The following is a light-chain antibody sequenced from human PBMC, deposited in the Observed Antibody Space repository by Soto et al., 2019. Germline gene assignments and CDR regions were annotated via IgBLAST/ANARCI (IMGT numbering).Light chain of an antibody. Sequence: EIVLTQSPGTLSLSPGERATLSCRASESVSSSYLAWYQQKPGQAPRLLIFGASSRATGTPDRFSGSGSGTDFTLTISRLEAEEFAVYYCQQYGSSPPWTFGQGTEVEIK. CDR3: QQYGSSPPWT. J-gene: IGKJ1*01. V-gene: IGKV3-20*01. CDR2: GAS. CDR1: ESVSSSY.